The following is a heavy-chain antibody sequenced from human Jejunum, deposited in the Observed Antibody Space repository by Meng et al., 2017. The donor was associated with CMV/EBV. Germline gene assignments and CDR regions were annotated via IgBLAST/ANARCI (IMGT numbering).Heavy chain of an antibody. D-gene: IGHD5-24*01. CDR3: AKGSADGYNGLFDY. CDR1: RFSFSSSA. CDR2: FSRSGEST. J-gene: IGHJ4*02. V-gene: IGHV3-23*01. Sequence: SRFSFSSSAMSWVRQAPGKGLEWVSGFSRSGESTYYADSVRSRFTISRDNSKNTLYLQMNSLRAEDTALYYCAKGSADGYNGLFDYWGQGALVTVSS.